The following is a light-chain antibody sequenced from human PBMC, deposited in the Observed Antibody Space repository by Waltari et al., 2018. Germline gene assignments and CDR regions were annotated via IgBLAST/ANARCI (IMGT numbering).Light chain of an antibody. CDR2: DAS. Sequence: EIVLTQSPATLSLSPGEGATLSCRASQSVSSYLAWYQQKPGQAPRLLIYDASNRATGIPARFSGSGSGTDFTLTISSLEPKDFAVYYCQQRSSWPITVGQGTRLEIK. V-gene: IGKV3-11*01. CDR1: QSVSSY. J-gene: IGKJ5*01. CDR3: QQRSSWPIT.